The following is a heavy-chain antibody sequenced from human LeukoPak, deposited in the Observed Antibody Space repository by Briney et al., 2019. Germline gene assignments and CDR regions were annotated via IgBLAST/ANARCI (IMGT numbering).Heavy chain of an antibody. CDR3: AKEGRGGFDI. Sequence: PGGSLRLSCAASGFTFSRSGMHWVRQAPGKGLEWVTFIGYDGSKIYYADSVKGRFTISRDNSKSTLYLQMNSLRPEDTAVYYCAKEGRGGFDIWGQGTMVTVSS. CDR1: GFTFSRSG. D-gene: IGHD3-16*01. J-gene: IGHJ3*02. V-gene: IGHV3-30*02. CDR2: IGYDGSKI.